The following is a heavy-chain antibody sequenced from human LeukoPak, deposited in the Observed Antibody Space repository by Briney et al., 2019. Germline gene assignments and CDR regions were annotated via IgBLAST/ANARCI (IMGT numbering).Heavy chain of an antibody. V-gene: IGHV4-61*02. J-gene: IGHJ4*02. CDR2: IYTSGST. D-gene: IGHD2-15*01. CDR3: ARGSPVVGGPRHLDY. CDR1: GGSISSSSYY. Sequence: PSETLSLTCNVSGGSISSSSYYWSWIRQPAGKGLEWIGRIYTSGSTNYNPSLKSRVTISVDTSKNQFSLKLSSVTAADTAVYYCARGSPVVGGPRHLDYWGQGTLVTVSS.